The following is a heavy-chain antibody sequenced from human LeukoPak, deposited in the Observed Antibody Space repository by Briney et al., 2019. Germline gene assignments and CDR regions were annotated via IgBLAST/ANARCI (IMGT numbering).Heavy chain of an antibody. CDR1: GYTFTGYY. D-gene: IGHD6-6*01. Sequence: ASVKVSCKASGYTFTGYYMHWVRQAPGQGLEWMGWINPNSGGTNYAKKFQGRVTMTRDTFISTAYIELSRQKSDDTAVYYCAGDRNSGSSLDIWGQGTMLTVSS. CDR3: AGDRNSGSSLDI. CDR2: INPNSGGT. J-gene: IGHJ3*02. V-gene: IGHV1-2*02.